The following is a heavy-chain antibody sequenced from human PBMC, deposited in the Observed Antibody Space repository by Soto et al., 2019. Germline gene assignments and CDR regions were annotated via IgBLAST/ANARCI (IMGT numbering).Heavy chain of an antibody. J-gene: IGHJ4*02. V-gene: IGHV3-74*03. CDR1: GFSLSPYW. CDR2: LSSDGFGA. Sequence: EVHLEESGGGLVQLGGSLRLSCAASGFSLSPYWMHWVRQVPGRGLEWVARLSSDGFGAAYADSVKGRFFISRDIARNTLSLQMNSLRADDTAVYYCARDLGGPDYWGRGTSVTVSS. D-gene: IGHD3-16*01. CDR3: ARDLGGPDY.